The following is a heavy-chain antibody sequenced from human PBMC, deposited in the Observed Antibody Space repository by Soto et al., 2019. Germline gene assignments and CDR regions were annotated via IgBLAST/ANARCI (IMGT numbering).Heavy chain of an antibody. CDR3: ARVPREAARDYYYYMDV. V-gene: IGHV3-7*01. J-gene: IGHJ6*03. D-gene: IGHD6-6*01. CDR2: IKQDGSEK. CDR1: GFTFSSYW. Sequence: GGSLRLSCAASGFTFSSYWMSWVRQAPGKGLEWVANIKQDGSEKYYVDSVKGRFTISRDNAKNSLYLQMNSLRAEDTAVYYCARVPREAARDYYYYMDVWGKRTTVTVSS.